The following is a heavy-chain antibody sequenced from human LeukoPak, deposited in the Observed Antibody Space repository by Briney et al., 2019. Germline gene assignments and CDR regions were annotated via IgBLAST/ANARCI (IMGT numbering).Heavy chain of an antibody. J-gene: IGHJ4*02. Sequence: GGSLRLSCAASGFSFSIYAMSWVRQAPGKGLEWVSTFFSDTGKTDYADSVKGRFTISRDNAKNSLYLQMNSLRAEDTAVYYCARVTYYDFWSGYSDYWGQGTLVTVSS. CDR3: ARVTYYDFWSGYSDY. CDR1: GFSFSIYA. D-gene: IGHD3-3*01. V-gene: IGHV3-21*01. CDR2: FFSDTGKT.